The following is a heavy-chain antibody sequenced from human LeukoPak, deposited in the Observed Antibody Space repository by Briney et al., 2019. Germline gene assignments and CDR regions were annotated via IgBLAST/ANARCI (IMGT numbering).Heavy chain of an antibody. CDR3: AREGTFIAAAYFDY. CDR1: GFTFSSYS. D-gene: IGHD6-13*01. CDR2: ISSSSSYI. J-gene: IGHJ4*02. Sequence: GGSLRLSCAASGFTFSSYSMNWVRQAPGKGLGWVSSISSSSSYIYYADSVKGRFTISRDNAKNSLYLQMNSLRAEDTAVYYCAREGTFIAAAYFDYWGQGTLVTVSS. V-gene: IGHV3-21*01.